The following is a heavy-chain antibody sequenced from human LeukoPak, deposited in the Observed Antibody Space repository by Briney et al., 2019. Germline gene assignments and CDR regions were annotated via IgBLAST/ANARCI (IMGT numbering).Heavy chain of an antibody. Sequence: GGSLRLSCAASGFTFDDYAMHWVRQAPGKGLEWVSGVTWKSGEIGYADSVKGRFTIPRDNAKKSLYLQMDSLRPEDTALYYCAKDSSGYGDSGFDYWGQGILVTVSS. CDR3: AKDSSGYGDSGFDY. CDR1: GFTFDDYA. V-gene: IGHV3-9*01. J-gene: IGHJ4*02. CDR2: VTWKSGEI. D-gene: IGHD4-17*01.